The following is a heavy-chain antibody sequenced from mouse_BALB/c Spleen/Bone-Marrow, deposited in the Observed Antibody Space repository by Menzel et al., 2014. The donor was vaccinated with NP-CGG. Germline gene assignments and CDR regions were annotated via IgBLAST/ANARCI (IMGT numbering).Heavy chain of an antibody. CDR1: GFNIKDTY. D-gene: IGHD2-4*01. J-gene: IGHJ1*01. Sequence: EVQLQQSGAELVKPGASVKLSCTASGFNIKDTYMHWVKQRPEQGLEWIGGIDPANGNTKYDPKFQGKATITADTSSNTAYLQLSSLTSEDTAVYYCANYDYGWYFDVWGAGTTVTVSS. CDR3: ANYDYGWYFDV. CDR2: IDPANGNT. V-gene: IGHV14-3*02.